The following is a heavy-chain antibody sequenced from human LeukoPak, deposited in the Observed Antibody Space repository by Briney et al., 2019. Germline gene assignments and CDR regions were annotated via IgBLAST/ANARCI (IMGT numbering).Heavy chain of an antibody. J-gene: IGHJ4*01. CDR2: ISGSGSDI. CDR3: STDPRLLIY. CDR1: GFGFSDSY. V-gene: IGHV3-11*01. Sequence: SGGSLRLSCVVSGFGFSDSYMTWIRQTPGKGLEWPAYISGSGSDIYYADSVKGRFTISRDNAKNSLYLQMNSLRPDDTALYYCSTDPRLLIYWGHGTLVTVSS. D-gene: IGHD2-8*01.